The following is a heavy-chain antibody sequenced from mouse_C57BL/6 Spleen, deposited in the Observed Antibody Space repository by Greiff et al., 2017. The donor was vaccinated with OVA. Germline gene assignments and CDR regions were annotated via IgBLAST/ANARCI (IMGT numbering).Heavy chain of an antibody. CDR2: ISSGGDYI. V-gene: IGHV5-9-1*02. CDR3: TRDDGYYVCAY. CDR1: GFTFSSYA. D-gene: IGHD2-3*01. Sequence: EVKVVESGEGLVKPGGSLKLSCAASGFTFSSYAMSWVRQTPEKRLEWVAYISSGGDYIYYADTVKGRFTISRDNARNTLYLQMSSLKSEDTAMYYCTRDDGYYVCAYWGQGTLVTVSA. J-gene: IGHJ3*01.